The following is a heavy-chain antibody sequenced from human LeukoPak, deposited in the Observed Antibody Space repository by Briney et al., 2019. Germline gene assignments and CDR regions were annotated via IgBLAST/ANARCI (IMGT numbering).Heavy chain of an antibody. CDR1: GGSISTYY. CDR3: ARDNDSRDPPHFDY. V-gene: IGHV4-59*01. Sequence: SETLSLTCTVSGGSISTYYWSWIRQPPGKGLQWIGYMYNSGSTNYNPSLKSRVTISVDTSKNQFSLKLSSVTAADTAVYYCARDNDSRDPPHFDYWGQGTLVTVSS. CDR2: MYNSGST. J-gene: IGHJ4*02. D-gene: IGHD3-16*01.